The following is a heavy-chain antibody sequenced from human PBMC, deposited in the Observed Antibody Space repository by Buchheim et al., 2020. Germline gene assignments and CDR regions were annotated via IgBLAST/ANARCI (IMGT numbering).Heavy chain of an antibody. Sequence: QVQLQESGPGLVKPSGTLSLTCAVSGDSISSDNWWSWVRQPPGKGLEWIGEVYHSGITNYNPSLKSRVTMSLDKSKNQFSPKLSSVTAADTAVYYCASISFYGESNFDYWGQGTL. V-gene: IGHV4-4*02. CDR3: ASISFYGESNFDY. J-gene: IGHJ4*02. CDR2: VYHSGIT. CDR1: GDSISSDNW. D-gene: IGHD4-17*01.